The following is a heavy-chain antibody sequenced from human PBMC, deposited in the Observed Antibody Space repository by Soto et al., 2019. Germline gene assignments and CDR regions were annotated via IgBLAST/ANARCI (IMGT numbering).Heavy chain of an antibody. Sequence: QLRLQESGPGRVKPSETLFLTCTVSGGSITNTDLFWGWIRQSPGRGLEWIGSIYYTGTTSYTPTVKNRVSLPVDTSRNQFPLNLRSVTAADTAMYYCARQVTYDILAPPCLLDSRGQGSQVIVAS. J-gene: IGHJ4*02. CDR1: GGSITNTDLF. D-gene: IGHD3-9*01. CDR3: ARQVTYDILAPPCLLDS. V-gene: IGHV4-39*01. CDR2: IYYTGTT.